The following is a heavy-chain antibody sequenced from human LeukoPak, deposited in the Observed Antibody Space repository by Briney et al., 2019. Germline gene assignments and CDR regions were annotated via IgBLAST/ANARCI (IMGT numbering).Heavy chain of an antibody. CDR1: GGTFSSYA. D-gene: IGHD3-10*01. CDR2: IIPIFGTA. V-gene: IGHV1-69*13. J-gene: IGHJ4*02. CDR3: ARDREAGSGSFYSFY. Sequence: EASVKVSCKTSGGTFSSYAISWVRQAPGQGLVWMGGIIPIFGTANYAQKFQGRVTLTADESTSTAYMELSSLRSEDTAVYYCARDREAGSGSFYSFYWGQGTLVTVSS.